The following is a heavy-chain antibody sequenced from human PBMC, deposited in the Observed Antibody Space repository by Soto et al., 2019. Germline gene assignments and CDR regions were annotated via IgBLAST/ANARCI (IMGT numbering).Heavy chain of an antibody. V-gene: IGHV4-39*01. CDR2: IYYSGST. D-gene: IGHD2-2*02. CDR1: GGSISSSSYY. Sequence: SETLSLICTVSGGSISSSSYYWGWIRQPPGKGLEWIGIIYYSGSTYYNPSLKSRVTISVDTSKNQFSLKLSSVTAADTAVYYCARRASRYCSSTSCYTGVWFDPWGQGTLVTVSA. CDR3: ARRASRYCSSTSCYTGVWFDP. J-gene: IGHJ5*02.